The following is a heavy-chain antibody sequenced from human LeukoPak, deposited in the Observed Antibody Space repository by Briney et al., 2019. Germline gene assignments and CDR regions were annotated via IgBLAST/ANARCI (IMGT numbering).Heavy chain of an antibody. CDR2: IYYSGTT. Sequence: SETLSLICTVSGGSISHYYWSWIRQPPGKGLEWIGYIYYSGTTNYNPSLKSRVTISVDTSKNQFSLKLNSVTAADTAVYYCAREDPRTKVPEGMDVWGQGTTVTVSS. D-gene: IGHD4/OR15-4a*01. CDR1: GGSISHYY. J-gene: IGHJ6*02. V-gene: IGHV4-59*01. CDR3: AREDPRTKVPEGMDV.